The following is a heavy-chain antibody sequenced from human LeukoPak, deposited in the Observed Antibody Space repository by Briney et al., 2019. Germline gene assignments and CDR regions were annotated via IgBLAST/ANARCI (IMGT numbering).Heavy chain of an antibody. V-gene: IGHV3-21*01. Sequence: GRSLRLSCAASGFTFSSYSMNWVRQAPGKGLEWVSSISSSSSYIYYADSVKGRFTISRDNAKNSLYLQMNSLRAEDTAVYYCARDLTGSGYDIWGQGTMVTVSS. CDR3: ARDLTGSGYDI. CDR2: ISSSSSYI. D-gene: IGHD1-20*01. CDR1: GFTFSSYS. J-gene: IGHJ3*02.